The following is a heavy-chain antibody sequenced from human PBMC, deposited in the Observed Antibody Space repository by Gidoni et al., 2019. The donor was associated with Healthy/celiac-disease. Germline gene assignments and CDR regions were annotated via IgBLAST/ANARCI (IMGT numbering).Heavy chain of an antibody. Sequence: EVQLLESGGGLVPPGGSLRLSCAASGFPFSSYAMSWVRPSPGKVVEGVSAISGSGGSTYYADSVKGRFTISRDNSKNTLYLQMNSLRAEDTAVYYCAKINKIAVAGRIDYWGQGTLVTVSS. CDR1: GFPFSSYA. D-gene: IGHD6-19*01. J-gene: IGHJ4*02. CDR3: AKINKIAVAGRIDY. CDR2: ISGSGGST. V-gene: IGHV3-23*01.